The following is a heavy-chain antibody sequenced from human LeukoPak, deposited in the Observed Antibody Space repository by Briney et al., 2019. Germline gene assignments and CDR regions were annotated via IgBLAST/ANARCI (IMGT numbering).Heavy chain of an antibody. V-gene: IGHV4-61*02. Sequence: PSETLSLTCTVSGGSISSGSYYWSWIRQPAGRGLEWIGRIYTSGSTNYNPSLKSRVTISVDTSKNQFSLKLSSVTAADTAVYYCARETWSGVDYWGQGTLVTVSS. CDR1: GGSISSGSYY. J-gene: IGHJ4*02. D-gene: IGHD3-10*01. CDR2: IYTSGST. CDR3: ARETWSGVDY.